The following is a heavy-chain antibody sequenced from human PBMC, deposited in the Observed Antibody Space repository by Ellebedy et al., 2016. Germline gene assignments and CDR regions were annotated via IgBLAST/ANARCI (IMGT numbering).Heavy chain of an antibody. CDR1: GGSFSNSC. D-gene: IGHD1-26*01. CDR2: INLGETT. J-gene: IGHJ4*02. CDR3: ARRGLRVGSSRGGKFDS. Sequence: SETLSLXXAVNGGSFSNSCWSWFRQPPGKTLEWIGEINLGETTVYTPNLKSRVTVSVDTSRNHFFLNMRSVTAADTAVYYCARRGLRVGSSRGGKFDSWGQGTLVTVSS. V-gene: IGHV4-34*01.